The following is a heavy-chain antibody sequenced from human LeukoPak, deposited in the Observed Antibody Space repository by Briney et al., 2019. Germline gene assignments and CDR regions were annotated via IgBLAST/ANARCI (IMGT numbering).Heavy chain of an antibody. D-gene: IGHD2-15*01. CDR2: IWYDGSNK. V-gene: IGHV3-33*08. J-gene: IGHJ4*02. CDR3: ARGRSGLDC. Sequence: GGSLRLSCAASGFTFSSYSMNWVRQAPGKGLEWVAVIWYDGSNKYYADSVKGRFTISRDNSKNTLYLQMNSLRAEDTAVYYCARGRSGLDCWGQGTLVTVSS. CDR1: GFTFSSYS.